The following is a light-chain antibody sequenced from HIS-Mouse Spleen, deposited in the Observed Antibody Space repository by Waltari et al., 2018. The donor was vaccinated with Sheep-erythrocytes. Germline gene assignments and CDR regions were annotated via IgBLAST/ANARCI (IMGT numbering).Light chain of an antibody. J-gene: IGLJ3*02. Sequence: SYELTQPPSVSVSPGQTARNTCSGDALPKKYAYWYQQKSGPAPVLVIYEDSQRPSGIPERFSGATSGTMATLTISGAPVEDEADYYCYSTDSSGNHWVFGGGTKLTVL. CDR3: YSTDSSGNHWV. V-gene: IGLV3-10*01. CDR1: ALPKKY. CDR2: EDS.